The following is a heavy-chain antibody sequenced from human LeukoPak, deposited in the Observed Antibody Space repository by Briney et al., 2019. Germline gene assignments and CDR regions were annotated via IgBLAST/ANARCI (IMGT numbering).Heavy chain of an antibody. Sequence: KPGGSLRLSCAASGFTFSSYSMNCVRQAPGKGLEWVSSISSSSSYIYYADSVKGRFAISRDNAKNSLYLQMNSLRAEDTAVYYCARGTSEYSSSRGSFPWGQGTLVTVSS. V-gene: IGHV3-21*01. D-gene: IGHD6-13*01. CDR1: GFTFSSYS. CDR3: ARGTSEYSSSRGSFP. J-gene: IGHJ5*02. CDR2: ISSSSSYI.